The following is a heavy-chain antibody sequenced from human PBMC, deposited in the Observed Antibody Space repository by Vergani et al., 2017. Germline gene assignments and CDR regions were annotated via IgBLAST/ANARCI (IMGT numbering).Heavy chain of an antibody. D-gene: IGHD2-2*01. CDR2: INHSGST. CDR3: ARAGGDIVVVPAAMTGINYYYYYYMDV. Sequence: QVQLQESGPGLVKPSQTLSLTCTVSGGSISSYYWSWIRQPPGKGLEWIGEINHSGSTNYNPSLKSRVTISVDTSKNQFSLKLSSVTAADTAVYYCARAGGDIVVVPAAMTGINYYYYYYMDVWGKGP. J-gene: IGHJ6*03. V-gene: IGHV4-34*09. CDR1: GGSISSYY.